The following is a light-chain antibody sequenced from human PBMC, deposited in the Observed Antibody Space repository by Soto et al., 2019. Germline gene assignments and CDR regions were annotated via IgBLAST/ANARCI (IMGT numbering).Light chain of an antibody. CDR3: QSYDSNLNGYV. Sequence: QSVLTQPPSVSGAPGQRVSISCTGSSSNIGAGYGVHWYHQLPGTAPKLLIFGNNNRPSGVPDRFSGSKSDTSASLGITGLQAEDEADYYCQSYDSNLNGYVFGTGTKVTVL. CDR1: SSNIGAGYG. CDR2: GNN. J-gene: IGLJ1*01. V-gene: IGLV1-40*01.